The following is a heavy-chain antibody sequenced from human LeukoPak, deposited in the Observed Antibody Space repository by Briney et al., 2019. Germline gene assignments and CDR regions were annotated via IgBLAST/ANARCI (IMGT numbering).Heavy chain of an antibody. CDR3: ARGALGYCSGGSCYVPVY. J-gene: IGHJ4*02. D-gene: IGHD2-15*01. CDR2: TIPIFGTA. CDR1: GGTFSSYA. Sequence: SVKVSCKASGGTFSSYAISWVRQAPGQGLEWMGGTIPIFGTANYAQKFQGRVTITADESTSTAYMELSSLRSEDTAVYYCARGALGYCSGGSCYVPVYWGQGTLVTVSS. V-gene: IGHV1-69*13.